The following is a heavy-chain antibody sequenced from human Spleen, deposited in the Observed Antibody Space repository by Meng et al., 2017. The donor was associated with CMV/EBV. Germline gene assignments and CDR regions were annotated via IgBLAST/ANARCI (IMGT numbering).Heavy chain of an antibody. D-gene: IGHD3-22*01. V-gene: IGHV4-34*01. Sequence: YSWSFSGYYWRWLRQPPGKGLEWIGEITHSGSTNCNPSLKSRVTISVDTSKNQFSLKLSSVTAADTAVYYCARGRQRVYDSSGYYSYWGQGTLVTVSS. CDR3: ARGRQRVYDSSGYYSY. J-gene: IGHJ4*02. CDR2: ITHSGST. CDR1: SWSFSGYY.